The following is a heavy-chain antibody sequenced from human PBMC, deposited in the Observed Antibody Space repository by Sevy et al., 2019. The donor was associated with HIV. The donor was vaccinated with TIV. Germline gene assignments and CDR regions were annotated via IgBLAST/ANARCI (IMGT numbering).Heavy chain of an antibody. Sequence: GGFLRLSCAASGFTFSSYWMSWVRQAPGKGLEWVANIKQDGSEKYYVDSVKDRFTISRDNAKNSLYLQMNSLRVEDTAVYYCARDRGYCSGGSCSIGGIDYWGQGTLVTVSS. CDR3: ARDRGYCSGGSCSIGGIDY. CDR1: GFTFSSYW. D-gene: IGHD2-15*01. V-gene: IGHV3-7*01. CDR2: IKQDGSEK. J-gene: IGHJ4*02.